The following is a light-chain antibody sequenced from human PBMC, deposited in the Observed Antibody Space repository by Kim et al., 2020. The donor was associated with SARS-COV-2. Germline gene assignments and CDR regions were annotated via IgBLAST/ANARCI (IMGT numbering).Light chain of an antibody. CDR1: SSDVGSYNL. CDR2: EVS. CDR3: CSYAGSSTFLYV. V-gene: IGLV2-23*02. Sequence: QSALTQPASASGSPGQSITISCTGTSSDVGSYNLVSWYQQHPGKAPKLMIYEVSKRPSGVSNRFSGSKSGNTASLTISGLQAEDEADYYCCSYAGSSTFLYVFGTGTKV. J-gene: IGLJ1*01.